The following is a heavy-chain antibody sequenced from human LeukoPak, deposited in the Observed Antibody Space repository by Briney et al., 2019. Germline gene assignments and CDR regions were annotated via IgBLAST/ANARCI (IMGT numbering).Heavy chain of an antibody. Sequence: GGSLRLSCAASGFTFSSYAMHWVRQAPGKGLEWVAVISYDGSNKYYADSVKGRFAISRDNSKNTLYLRMNSLRAEDTAVYYCARDELRRYYDSSGYIGAFDIWGQGTMVTVSS. D-gene: IGHD3-22*01. J-gene: IGHJ3*02. CDR3: ARDELRRYYDSSGYIGAFDI. CDR2: ISYDGSNK. CDR1: GFTFSSYA. V-gene: IGHV3-30*09.